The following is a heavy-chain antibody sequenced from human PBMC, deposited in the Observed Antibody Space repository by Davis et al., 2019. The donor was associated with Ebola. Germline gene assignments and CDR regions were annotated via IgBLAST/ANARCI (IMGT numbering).Heavy chain of an antibody. Sequence: MPSETLSLTCAVYGGSFSGYYWTWIRQPPGKGLEWIGEINYSGSTNYNPSLKSRVTISVDTSKNQFSLKLSSVTAADTAVYYCARGGGFGGYGMDVWGQGTTDTVSS. CDR2: INYSGST. CDR3: ARGGGFGGYGMDV. CDR1: GGSFSGYY. J-gene: IGHJ6*02. V-gene: IGHV4-34*01. D-gene: IGHD3-10*01.